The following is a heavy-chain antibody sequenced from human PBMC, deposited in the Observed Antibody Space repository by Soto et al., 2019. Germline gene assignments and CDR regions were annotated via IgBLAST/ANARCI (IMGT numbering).Heavy chain of an antibody. CDR1: RNG. Sequence: RNGWSWVRQPPGKGLEWIGEIYHSGSTNYNPSLKSRVTISVDKSKNQFSLKLSSVTAADTAVYYCATRDIVVVPSAIGFDPCGQGTLVTVSS. J-gene: IGHJ5*02. D-gene: IGHD2-2*01. V-gene: IGHV4-4*02. CDR3: ATRDIVVVPSAIGFDP. CDR2: IYHSGST.